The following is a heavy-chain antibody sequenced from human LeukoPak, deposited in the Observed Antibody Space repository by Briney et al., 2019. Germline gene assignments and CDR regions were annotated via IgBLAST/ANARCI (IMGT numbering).Heavy chain of an antibody. V-gene: IGHV4-59*01. Sequence: SETLSLTCTVSGGSISSYYWSWIRQPPGKGLEWIGYIYYSGSTNYNPSLKSRVTISVDTTKNQFSLKLSSVTAADTAVYYCARAPYYFDYWGQGTLVTVSS. J-gene: IGHJ4*02. CDR2: IYYSGST. CDR1: GGSISSYY. CDR3: ARAPYYFDY.